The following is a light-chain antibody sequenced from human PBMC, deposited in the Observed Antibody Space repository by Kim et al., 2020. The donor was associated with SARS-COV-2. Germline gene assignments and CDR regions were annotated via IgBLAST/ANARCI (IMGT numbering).Light chain of an antibody. Sequence: PSVVDRVTITCQASQDINNYLNWYQQKPGEAPKLLIYESSNLRTGVPSRFSGSGSETNFTFTIGSLQAEDIATYYCQQYENLPPTFGQGTKVDIK. J-gene: IGKJ1*01. CDR2: ESS. V-gene: IGKV1-33*01. CDR1: QDINNY. CDR3: QQYENLPPT.